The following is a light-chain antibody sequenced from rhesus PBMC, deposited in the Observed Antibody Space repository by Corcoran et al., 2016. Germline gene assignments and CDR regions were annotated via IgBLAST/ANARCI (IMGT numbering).Light chain of an antibody. V-gene: IGLV2-32*02. CDR3: SSYAGSNTII. J-gene: IGLJ1*01. CDR2: EVS. CDR1: SSDIGGYNY. Sequence: QAALTQPRSVSGSPGQSVTISCTGTSSDIGGYNYVSWYQQHPGTAPKLMIYEVSKRPSGVSDHFSGSKSGNTASLTISGLQTEDEADYYCSSYAGSNTIIFGTGTRLTV.